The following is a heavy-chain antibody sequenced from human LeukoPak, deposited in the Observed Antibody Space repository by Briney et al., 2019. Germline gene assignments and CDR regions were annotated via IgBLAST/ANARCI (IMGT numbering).Heavy chain of an antibody. CDR1: GFSVSSNY. V-gene: IGHV3-53*01. Sequence: GGSLRLSCAASGFSVSSNYMSWVRQAPGKGLEWVSVIYSGGSTYYADSVKGRSTISRDYSKNTLYLQMKSLRAEDTAVYYCAREKSGYGLVWFDTWGQGTLVTVSS. CDR3: AREKSGYGLVWFDT. CDR2: IYSGGST. J-gene: IGHJ5*02. D-gene: IGHD5-12*01.